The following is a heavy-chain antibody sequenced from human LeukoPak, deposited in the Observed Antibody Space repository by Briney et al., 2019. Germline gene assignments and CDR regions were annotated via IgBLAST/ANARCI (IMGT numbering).Heavy chain of an antibody. J-gene: IGHJ4*02. CDR1: GGSFSGYY. V-gene: IGHV4-34*01. CDR2: IYYSGST. Sequence: PSETLSLTCAVYGGSFSGYYWSWIRQPPGKGLEWIGSIYYSGSTYYNPSLKSRVTISVDTSKNQFSLKLSSVTAADTAVYYCARHMVSGWYDRFDYWGQGTLVTVSS. D-gene: IGHD6-19*01. CDR3: ARHMVSGWYDRFDY.